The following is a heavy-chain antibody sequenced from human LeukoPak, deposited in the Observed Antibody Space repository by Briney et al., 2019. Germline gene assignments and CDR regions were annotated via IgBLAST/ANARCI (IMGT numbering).Heavy chain of an antibody. D-gene: IGHD6-13*01. CDR3: ARETGAAAGADY. Sequence: SETLSLTCTVSGGSISNYYWSWIRQPAGKGLEWIGRIYISGSTNYNPSLKSRVTMSVDTSKNLFSLKLTSVTAADTAMYYCARETGAAAGADYWGQGTLVTVSS. V-gene: IGHV4-4*07. CDR2: IYISGST. J-gene: IGHJ4*02. CDR1: GGSISNYY.